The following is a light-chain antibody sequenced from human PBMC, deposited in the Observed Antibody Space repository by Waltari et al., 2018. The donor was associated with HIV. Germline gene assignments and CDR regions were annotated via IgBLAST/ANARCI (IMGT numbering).Light chain of an antibody. CDR2: GNS. Sequence: QSVLTQPPSVSGAPGQRVPISCTGGSSNIGAGYDVHWSQQLPGTAPKLLIYGNSNRPSGVPDRFSGSKSGTSASLAITGLQAEDEADYYCQSYDSSLSGSGVFGGGTKLTVL. V-gene: IGLV1-40*01. J-gene: IGLJ3*02. CDR3: QSYDSSLSGSGV. CDR1: SSNIGAGYD.